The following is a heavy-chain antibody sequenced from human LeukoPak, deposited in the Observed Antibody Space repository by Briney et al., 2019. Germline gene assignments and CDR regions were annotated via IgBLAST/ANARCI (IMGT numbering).Heavy chain of an antibody. J-gene: IGHJ3*02. D-gene: IGHD3-22*01. CDR3: TRGGYYYDSSGYQVIAFDI. CDR1: GFTFGDYA. Sequence: PGGSLRLSCTASGFTFGDYAMSWVRQAPGKGLEWVGFIRSKAYGGTTEYAASVKGRFTISRDDSKSIAYLQMDSLKTEDTAVYYCTRGGYYYDSSGYQVIAFDIWGQGTMVTVSS. CDR2: IRSKAYGGTT. V-gene: IGHV3-49*04.